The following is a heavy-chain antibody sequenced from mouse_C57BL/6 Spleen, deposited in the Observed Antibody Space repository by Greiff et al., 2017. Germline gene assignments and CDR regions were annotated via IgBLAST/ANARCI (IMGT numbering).Heavy chain of an antibody. J-gene: IGHJ2*01. D-gene: IGHD1-1*01. CDR1: GFTFSDHG. CDR2: ISSGSSTI. CDR3: ARGNFSYYGSSLDY. V-gene: IGHV5-17*01. Sequence: EVQRVESGGGLVKPGGSLKLSCAASGFTFSDHGMHWVRQAPEKGLEWVAYISSGSSTIYYADTVKGRFTISRDNAKNTLFLQMTSLRSEDTAMYYCARGNFSYYGSSLDYWGQGTTLTVSS.